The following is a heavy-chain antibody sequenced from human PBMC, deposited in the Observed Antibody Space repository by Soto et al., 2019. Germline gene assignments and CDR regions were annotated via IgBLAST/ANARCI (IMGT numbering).Heavy chain of an antibody. D-gene: IGHD4-4*01. V-gene: IGHV4-59*01. CDR2: IYYSGST. CDR1: GGSISSYY. CDR3: ARVDSNYADRWFDP. Sequence: SETLSLTCTVSGGSISSYYWSWIRQPPGKGLEWIGYIYYSGSTNYNPSLKSRVTISVDTSKNQFSLKLSSVTAADTAVYYCARVDSNYADRWFDPWGQGTLVTVSS. J-gene: IGHJ5*02.